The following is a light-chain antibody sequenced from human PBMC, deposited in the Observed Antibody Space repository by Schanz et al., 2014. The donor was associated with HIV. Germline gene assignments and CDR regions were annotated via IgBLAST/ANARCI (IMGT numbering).Light chain of an antibody. Sequence: DIQMTQSPSTLSASVGDRVTITCRASQSVNSWLAWYQQKPGKAPRLLIYRASNLKDGVPSRFSGSGSGTDFTLTINSLQPDDLATYFCQQYNSYPWTFGQGTKVE. V-gene: IGKV1-5*03. CDR3: QQYNSYPWT. CDR2: RAS. J-gene: IGKJ1*01. CDR1: QSVNSW.